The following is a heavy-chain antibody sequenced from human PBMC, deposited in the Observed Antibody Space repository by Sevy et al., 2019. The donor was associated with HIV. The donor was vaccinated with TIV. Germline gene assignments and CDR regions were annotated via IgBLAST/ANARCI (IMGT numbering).Heavy chain of an antibody. CDR3: ARGIPAFCTGGVCFNWFDP. CDR2: IRYDGSNK. CDR1: GFIFSNYG. D-gene: IGHD2-8*02. Sequence: GGSLRLSCAASGFIFSNYGMHWVRQAPGKGLEWVAFIRYDGSNKYYADSVKGRFTISRDDSKNTLYLQMNSLRAEDTALYYCARGIPAFCTGGVCFNWFDPWGQGTLVTVSS. V-gene: IGHV3-30*02. J-gene: IGHJ5*02.